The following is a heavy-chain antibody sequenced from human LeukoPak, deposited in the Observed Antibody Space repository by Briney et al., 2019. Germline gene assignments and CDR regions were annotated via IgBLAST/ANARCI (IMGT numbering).Heavy chain of an antibody. CDR1: GDSISTYY. Sequence: PSETLSLTCTVSGDSISTYYWSWIRQHPGKGLEWIGYIYYSGSTYYNPSLKSRVTISVDTSKNQFSLKLSSVTAADTAVYYCARDRSSSWHPDEYYYGMDVWGQGTTVTVSS. J-gene: IGHJ6*02. D-gene: IGHD6-13*01. V-gene: IGHV4-59*06. CDR2: IYYSGST. CDR3: ARDRSSSWHPDEYYYGMDV.